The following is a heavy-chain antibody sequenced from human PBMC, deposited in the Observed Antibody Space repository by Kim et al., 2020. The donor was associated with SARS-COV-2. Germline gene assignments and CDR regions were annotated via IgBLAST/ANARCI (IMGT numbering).Heavy chain of an antibody. CDR1: GGSFSGYY. D-gene: IGHD2-8*02. CDR2: INHSGST. V-gene: IGHV4-34*01. Sequence: SETLSLTCAVYGGSFSGYYWSWIRQPPGKGLEWIGEINHSGSTNYNPSLKSRVTISVDTSKNQFPLKLSSVTAADTAVYYCARGFRGLTGWGQGTLVTVSS. J-gene: IGHJ4*02. CDR3: ARGFRGLTG.